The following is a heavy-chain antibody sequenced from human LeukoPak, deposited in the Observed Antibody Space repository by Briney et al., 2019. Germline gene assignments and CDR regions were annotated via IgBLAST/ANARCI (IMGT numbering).Heavy chain of an antibody. CDR3: ARDFAIVVGATDY. CDR2: IKQDGSEK. D-gene: IGHD1-26*01. V-gene: IGHV3-7*01. Sequence: GGSLRLSCAASGFTFSSYWMTWVRQAPGKGLEWVANIKQDGSEKFYVDSVKGRFTISRDNAKSSLYLQMNSLRVEDTAVNYCARDFAIVVGATDYWGQGTLVTVSS. CDR1: GFTFSSYW. J-gene: IGHJ4*02.